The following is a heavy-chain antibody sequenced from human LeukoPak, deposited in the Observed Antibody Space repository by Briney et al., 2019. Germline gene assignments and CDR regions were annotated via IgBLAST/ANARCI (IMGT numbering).Heavy chain of an antibody. D-gene: IGHD5-12*01. J-gene: IGHJ4*02. Sequence: GGSLRLSCTASGFTFSSYGMHWVRQAPGKGLEWVAVISYDESQKWYADSVKGRFTISRDNSKNTLYLQMNGLRAEDTAVYYCARDSPLVATIQPIFDYWGQGTLVTVSS. CDR3: ARDSPLVATIQPIFDY. V-gene: IGHV3-30*12. CDR2: ISYDESQK. CDR1: GFTFSSYG.